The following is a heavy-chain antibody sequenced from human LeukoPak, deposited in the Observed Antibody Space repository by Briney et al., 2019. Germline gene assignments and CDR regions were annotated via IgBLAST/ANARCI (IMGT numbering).Heavy chain of an antibody. Sequence: ASVKVSCKASGYTFTSYYMHWVRQAPGQGLEWMGWINPNSGGTNYAQKFQGRVTMTRDTSISTAYMELSRLRSDDTAVYYCATFPSKYCSSTSCYSRWVYYFDYWGQGTLVTVSS. CDR3: ATFPSKYCSSTSCYSRWVYYFDY. D-gene: IGHD2-2*02. V-gene: IGHV1-2*02. J-gene: IGHJ4*02. CDR2: INPNSGGT. CDR1: GYTFTSYY.